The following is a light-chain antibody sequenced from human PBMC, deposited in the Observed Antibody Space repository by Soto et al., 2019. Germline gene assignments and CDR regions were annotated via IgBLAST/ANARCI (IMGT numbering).Light chain of an antibody. J-gene: IGKJ1*01. V-gene: IGKV3-20*01. CDR3: QQYGSSGRT. Sequence: IVMTQSPATLSVSPGGRATLSCGASQSISDTLAWYQQKPGQAPRLLIYGASRRATGIPDRFSGSGSGTDFTLAISRLEPEDFAVYYCQQYGSSGRTFGQGTKVDIK. CDR1: QSISDT. CDR2: GAS.